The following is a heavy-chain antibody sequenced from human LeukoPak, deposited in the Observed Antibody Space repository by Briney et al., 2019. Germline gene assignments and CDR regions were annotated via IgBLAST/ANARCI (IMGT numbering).Heavy chain of an antibody. V-gene: IGHV3-30-3*01. Sequence: GGSLRLSCAASGFTFSSYAMHWVRQAPGKGLEWVAVISYDGSNKYYADSVKGRFTISRDNSKNTLYLQMNSLRAEDTAVYYCARDDAVRGYYYYGMDVWGQGTTVTVSS. CDR3: ARDDAVRGYYYYGMDV. J-gene: IGHJ6*02. CDR2: ISYDGSNK. D-gene: IGHD3-10*01. CDR1: GFTFSSYA.